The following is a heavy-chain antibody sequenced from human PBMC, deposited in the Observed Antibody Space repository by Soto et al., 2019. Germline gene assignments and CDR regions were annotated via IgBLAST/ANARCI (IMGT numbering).Heavy chain of an antibody. V-gene: IGHV3-23*01. J-gene: IGHJ1*01. CDR2: ISGSGGST. D-gene: IGHD6-19*01. CDR1: GFTFSSYA. Sequence: EVQLLESGGGLVQPGGSLRLSCAASGFTFSSYAMSWVRQAPGKGLEWVSAISGSGGSTYYADSVKGRFTISRDNSKNTLYLKMNSLRAEDAAVYYCAKDRAVAGIAEYFQHWGQGTLVTVSS. CDR3: AKDRAVAGIAEYFQH.